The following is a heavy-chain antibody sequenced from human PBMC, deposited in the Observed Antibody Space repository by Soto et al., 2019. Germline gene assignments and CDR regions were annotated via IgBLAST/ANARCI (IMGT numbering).Heavy chain of an antibody. Sequence: SGPTLVNPTQTLTLTCTFSGFSLTTSGLCVTWIRQPPGKALGWLALIDWGDDKYYNTSLMTRLTLSKYTSKNQVVLTMHNMDPVDKGTYYCARLLKGGTFVWHQIDCWGQGTRVIVSS. J-gene: IGHJ4*02. CDR1: GFSLTTSGLC. CDR3: ARLLKGGTFVWHQIDC. CDR2: IDWGDDK. D-gene: IGHD3-9*01. V-gene: IGHV2-70*01.